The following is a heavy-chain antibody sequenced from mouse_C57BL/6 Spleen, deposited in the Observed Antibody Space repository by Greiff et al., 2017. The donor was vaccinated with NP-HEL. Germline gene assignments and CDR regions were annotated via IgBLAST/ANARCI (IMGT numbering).Heavy chain of an antibody. CDR2: IYPRDGST. CDR1: GYTFTSYD. CDR3: ARRRGLLPRYYYAIDY. Sequence: VQLQQSGPELVKPGASVKLSCKASGYTFTSYDINWVKQRPGQGLEWIGWIYPRDGSTKYNEKFKGKATLTVDTSSSTAYMELHSLTSEDSAVYFCARRRGLLPRYYYAIDYWGQGTSVTVSS. J-gene: IGHJ4*01. V-gene: IGHV1-85*01. D-gene: IGHD3-1*01.